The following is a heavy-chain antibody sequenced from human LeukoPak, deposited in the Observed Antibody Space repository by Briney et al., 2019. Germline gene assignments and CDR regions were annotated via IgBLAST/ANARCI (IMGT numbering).Heavy chain of an antibody. CDR2: IYYSGST. Sequence: PSETLSLTCAVSGGSISSGGYSWSWIRQPPGKGLEWIGYIYYSGSTNYNPSLKSRVTISVDTSKNQFSLKLSSVTAADTAVYYCATYVDTAMVFVYWGQGTLVTVSS. CDR1: GGSISSGGYS. V-gene: IGHV4-61*08. D-gene: IGHD5-18*01. CDR3: ATYVDTAMVFVY. J-gene: IGHJ4*02.